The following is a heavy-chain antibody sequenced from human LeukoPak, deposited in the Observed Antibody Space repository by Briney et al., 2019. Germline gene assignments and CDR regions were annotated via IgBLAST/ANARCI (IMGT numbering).Heavy chain of an antibody. V-gene: IGHV3-49*04. CDR2: VRSKGYGGTT. D-gene: IGHD1-1*01. CDR3: TGNRGGQLPFDY. Sequence: GGSLRLSCTGSGFMFDDYALTWVRQAPGKGLEWISFVRSKGYGGTTDYAASVKGRFTISRDDSKGVLYLQMNSLKTDDTAVYFCTGNRGGQLPFDYWGRGTQVTVSS. CDR1: GFMFDDYA. J-gene: IGHJ4*02.